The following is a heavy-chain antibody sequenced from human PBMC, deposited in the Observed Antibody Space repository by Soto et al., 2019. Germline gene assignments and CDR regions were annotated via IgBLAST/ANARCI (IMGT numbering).Heavy chain of an antibody. J-gene: IGHJ6*02. V-gene: IGHV3-7*03. Sequence: SLRLSCAASGFTFSSYWMSWVRQAPGKGLEWVANIKQDGSEKYYVDSVKGRFTISRDNAKNSLYLQMNSLRAEDTAVYYCARERWLAVNSGPHATGDYYGMDVWGQGTTVTVSS. CDR1: GFTFSSYW. CDR3: ARERWLAVNSGPHATGDYYGMDV. CDR2: IKQDGSEK. D-gene: IGHD3-22*01.